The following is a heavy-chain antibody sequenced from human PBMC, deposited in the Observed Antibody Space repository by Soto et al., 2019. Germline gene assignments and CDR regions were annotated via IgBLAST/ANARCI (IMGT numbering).Heavy chain of an antibody. CDR1: GFTFYTYW. J-gene: IGHJ4*02. CDR2: IKSDGSEK. CDR3: MTDHGGW. D-gene: IGHD6-19*01. V-gene: IGHV3-7*01. Sequence: EVQLVESGGGLVQPGGSLRLSCGASGFTFYTYWMNWVRQAPGMGLEWVANIKSDGSEKYYVDSVKGRFTISRDNTKNSMYLQMNSLRVEDTDMYHCMTDHGGWWGPGTLVTVSS.